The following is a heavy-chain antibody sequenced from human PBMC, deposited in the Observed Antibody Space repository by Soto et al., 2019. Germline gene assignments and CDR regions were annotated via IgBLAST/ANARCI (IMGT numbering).Heavy chain of an antibody. CDR1: GYTFTSYG. CDR3: ARDPGVRGASSYYYYGMDV. V-gene: IGHV1-18*04. Sequence: QVQLVQSGAEVKQPGASVKVSCKASGYTFTSYGISWVRQATGQGLEWMGWISAYNGNTNYAQKLQGRVTMTTDTSTSTAYMELRSLRSDYTAVYYCARDPGVRGASSYYYYGMDVWCQGTTVTVSS. D-gene: IGHD3-10*02. J-gene: IGHJ6*02. CDR2: ISAYNGNT.